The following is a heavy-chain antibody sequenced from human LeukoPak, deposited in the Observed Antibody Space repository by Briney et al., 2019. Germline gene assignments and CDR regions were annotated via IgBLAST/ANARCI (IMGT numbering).Heavy chain of an antibody. CDR3: ARGLGTYWGKDFLNWFDP. CDR1: GYTFTSYD. D-gene: IGHD7-27*01. V-gene: IGHV1-8*03. CDR2: MNPNSGNT. J-gene: IGHJ5*02. Sequence: GASVKVSCKASGYTFTSYDINWVRQATGQGLEWMGWMNPNSGNTGYAQKFQGRVTITRNTSISTAYMELSSLRSEDTAVYYCARGLGTYWGKDFLNWFDPWGQGTLVTVSS.